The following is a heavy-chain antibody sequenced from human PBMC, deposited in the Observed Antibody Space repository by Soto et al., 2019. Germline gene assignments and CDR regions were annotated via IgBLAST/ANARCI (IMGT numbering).Heavy chain of an antibody. CDR2: ISAYNGDT. J-gene: IGHJ4*02. V-gene: IGHV1-18*01. Sequence: QVQLVQSGAEVKKPGASVRVSCKASGYTFTNYGISWVRQAPGQGLEWIGWISAYNGDTIYAQKSHGRVTKTTDPSTKPDYMELWSLRSDDTAMYFCARVPSYLPEDYWGQGTLVTVSS. CDR3: ARVPSYLPEDY. CDR1: GYTFTNYG.